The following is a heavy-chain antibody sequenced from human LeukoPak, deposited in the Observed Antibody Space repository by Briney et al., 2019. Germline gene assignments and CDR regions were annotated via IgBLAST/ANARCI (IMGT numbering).Heavy chain of an antibody. V-gene: IGHV1-8*01. Sequence: ASVKVSCKASGYTFTSYDINWVRQATGQGLEWMGWMNPNSGNTGYAQKFQGGVTMTRNTSISTAYMELCSLRSEDTAVYYCARGYVFGGGRAGMDVWGQGTTVTVSS. CDR1: GYTFTSYD. D-gene: IGHD3-16*01. CDR3: ARGYVFGGGRAGMDV. CDR2: MNPNSGNT. J-gene: IGHJ6*02.